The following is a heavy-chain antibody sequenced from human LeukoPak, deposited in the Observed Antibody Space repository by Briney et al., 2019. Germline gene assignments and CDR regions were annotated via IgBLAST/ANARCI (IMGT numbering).Heavy chain of an antibody. J-gene: IGHJ3*02. V-gene: IGHV1-69*13. D-gene: IGHD2-8*01. CDR1: GDTFDSYP. CDR2: ISPSFGPA. CDR3: SQNHYCTNTSCTLSPPFDI. Sequence: ASVNVSCKASGDTFDSYPVSWVRQAPGQGLEWMGGISPSFGPADYAQSFRGRVTITADESTSTAYMELSSLRSEDTAVYYCSQNHYCTNTSCTLSPPFDIWGQGTKVTVSS.